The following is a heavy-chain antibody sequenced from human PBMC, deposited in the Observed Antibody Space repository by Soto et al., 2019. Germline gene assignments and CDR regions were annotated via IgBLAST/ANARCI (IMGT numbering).Heavy chain of an antibody. CDR1: GFTFSSYS. CDR3: ARGLMVRGPFPFDP. Sequence: EVQLVESGGGLVQPGGSLRLSCAASGFTFSSYSMNWVRQAPGKGLEWVSYISSSSSTIYYADSVKGRFTISRDNAKNSLYLQMNSLRAEDTAVYYCARGLMVRGPFPFDPWGQGTLVTVSS. J-gene: IGHJ5*02. CDR2: ISSSSSTI. D-gene: IGHD3-10*01. V-gene: IGHV3-48*01.